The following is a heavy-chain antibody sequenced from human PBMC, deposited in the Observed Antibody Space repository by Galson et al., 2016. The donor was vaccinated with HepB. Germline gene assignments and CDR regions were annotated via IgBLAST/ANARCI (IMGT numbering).Heavy chain of an antibody. D-gene: IGHD2-2*01. CDR1: GYTFTSYY. CDR2: INPSGGST. V-gene: IGHV1-46*01. J-gene: IGHJ4*02. CDR3: ARNAMYCSSTSCSTYYFDY. Sequence: SVKVSCKASGYTFTSYYMHWVRQAPGQGLEWMGIINPSGGSTSYAQKFQGRVTMTRDTSTSTVYMELSSLRSEDTAVYYCARNAMYCSSTSCSTYYFDYWRPGTLVTVSS.